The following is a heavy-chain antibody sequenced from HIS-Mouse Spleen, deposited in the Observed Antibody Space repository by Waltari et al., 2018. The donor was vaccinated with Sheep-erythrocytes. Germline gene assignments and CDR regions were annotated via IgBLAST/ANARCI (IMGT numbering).Heavy chain of an antibody. CDR2: INPNSGGT. D-gene: IGHD3-10*01. Sequence: QVQLVQSGPEVKTPGASVKVPCKPLGHTFRGYYLPWVRQAPGQGLAWMGWINPNSGGTNYAQKFQGRVTMTRDTSISTAYMELSRLRSDDTAVYYCASGVIPYGSGSYFLDYWGQGTLVTVSS. V-gene: IGHV1-2*02. J-gene: IGHJ4*02. CDR3: ASGVIPYGSGSYFLDY. CDR1: GHTFRGYY.